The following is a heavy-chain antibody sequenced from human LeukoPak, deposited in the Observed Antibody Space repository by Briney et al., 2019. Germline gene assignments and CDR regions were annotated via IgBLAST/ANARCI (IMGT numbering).Heavy chain of an antibody. V-gene: IGHV1-69*13. CDR3: ASRQRGYSYGYGPRELATLGYFDY. D-gene: IGHD5-18*01. J-gene: IGHJ4*02. CDR2: ISAYNGNT. Sequence: GASVKVSCKASGGTFSSYAISWVRQAPGQGLEWMGWISAYNGNTNYAQKLQGRVTITADESTSTAYMELSSLRSEDTAVYYCASRQRGYSYGYGPRELATLGYFDYWGQGTLVTVSS. CDR1: GGTFSSYA.